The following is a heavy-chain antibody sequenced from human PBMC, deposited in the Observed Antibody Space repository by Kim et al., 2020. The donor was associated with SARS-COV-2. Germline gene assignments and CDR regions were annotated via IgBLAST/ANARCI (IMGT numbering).Heavy chain of an antibody. D-gene: IGHD6-13*01. CDR1: GFTFSSYE. J-gene: IGHJ4*02. CDR2: ISSSGSTI. V-gene: IGHV3-48*03. Sequence: GGSLRLSCAASGFTFSSYEMNWVRQAPGKGLEWVSYISSSGSTIYYADSVKGRFTISRDNAKNSLYLQMNSLRAEDTAVYYCARGGSSSSWYDYWGQGTLVTVSS. CDR3: ARGGSSSSWYDY.